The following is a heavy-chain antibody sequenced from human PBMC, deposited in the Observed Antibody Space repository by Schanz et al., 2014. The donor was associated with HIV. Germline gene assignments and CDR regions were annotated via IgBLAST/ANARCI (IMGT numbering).Heavy chain of an antibody. J-gene: IGHJ4*02. CDR2: INGDRT. CDR1: GFTFSNYA. V-gene: IGHV3-30*04. Sequence: QVQLVESGGGVVQPGRSLRLSCAVSGFTFSNYAMHWARQAPGKGLQWVSTINGDRTYYTGSVKGRFTISRDNSKNTLYLQMNSLRAEDTAMYFCARETGGSGWYTLDYWGQGTLIAVSS. D-gene: IGHD6-19*01. CDR3: ARETGGSGWYTLDY.